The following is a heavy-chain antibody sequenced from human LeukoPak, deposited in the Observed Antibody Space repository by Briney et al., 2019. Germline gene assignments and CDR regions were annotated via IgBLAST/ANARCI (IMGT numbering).Heavy chain of an antibody. CDR3: ARDGCSSTSCYGPLDGGWFDP. CDR2: IHPNTGNT. J-gene: IGHJ5*02. CDR1: GYTFIDYY. D-gene: IGHD2-2*01. Sequence: ASVKVSCKASGYTFIDYYIHWVRQAPGQGLECMGWIHPNTGNTNYAQHFQGRVTMTRDTSISTAYMELSRLRSDDTAVYYCARDGCSSTSCYGPLDGGWFDPWGQGTLVTVSS. V-gene: IGHV1-2*02.